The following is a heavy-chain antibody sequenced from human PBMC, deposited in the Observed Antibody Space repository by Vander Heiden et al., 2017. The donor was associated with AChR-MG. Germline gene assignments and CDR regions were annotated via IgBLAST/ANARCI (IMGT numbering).Heavy chain of an antibody. CDR2: IDPSDSYT. CDR3: ARGDYGDYSFFQH. J-gene: IGHJ1*01. CDR1: GYSFTSYW. Sequence: EVQMVQSGAEVKKPGESLRIACKGSGYSFTSYWVSWVRQRPGKGLEWMGRIDPSDSYTNYSPSFQGHVTISADKSVSTAYLQWSSLKASDTAMYYCARGDYGDYSFFQHWGQGTLVTVSS. V-gene: IGHV5-10-1*03. D-gene: IGHD4-17*01.